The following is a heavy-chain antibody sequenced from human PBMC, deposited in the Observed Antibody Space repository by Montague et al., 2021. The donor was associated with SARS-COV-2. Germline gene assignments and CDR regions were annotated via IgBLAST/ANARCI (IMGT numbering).Heavy chain of an antibody. CDR2: MYETGNM. CDR3: ARNMAY. D-gene: IGHD2/OR15-2a*01. Sequence: SETLSLTCTVSSGSLSNYYWCWIRQSPAKGLEWIGYMYETGNMIDNPSLRSRVSISADTSKSQFSLRLTSVTAADSACYYCARNMAYWCQRVLVTV. V-gene: IGHV4-4*09. J-gene: IGHJ4*02. CDR1: SGSLSNYY.